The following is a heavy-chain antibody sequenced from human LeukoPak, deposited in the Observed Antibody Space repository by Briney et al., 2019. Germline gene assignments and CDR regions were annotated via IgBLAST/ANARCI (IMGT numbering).Heavy chain of an antibody. D-gene: IGHD5-18*01. CDR3: ARERGYSYGYNNYYYMDV. Sequence: VASVKVSCKASGYTFTSYGISWVRQAPGQGLEWMGWISAYNGNTNYAQKLQGRVTMTTDTSTSTAYMELRSLRSDDTAVYYCARERGYSYGYNNYYYMDVWGKGTTVTISS. J-gene: IGHJ6*03. CDR1: GYTFTSYG. CDR2: ISAYNGNT. V-gene: IGHV1-18*01.